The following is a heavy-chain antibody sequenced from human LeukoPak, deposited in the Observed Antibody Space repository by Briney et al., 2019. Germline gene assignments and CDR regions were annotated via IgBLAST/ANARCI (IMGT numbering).Heavy chain of an antibody. J-gene: IGHJ3*02. CDR3: ASRSRDGYNWYAFDI. CDR2: INPSGGST. CDR1: GHTFTSYY. Sequence: ASVKVSCKASGHTFTSYYMRWVRQAPGQGLEWMGIINPSGGSTSYAQKFQGRVTMTRDTSTSTVYMELSSLRSEDTAVYYCASRSRDGYNWYAFDIWGQGTMVTVSS. V-gene: IGHV1-46*01. D-gene: IGHD5-24*01.